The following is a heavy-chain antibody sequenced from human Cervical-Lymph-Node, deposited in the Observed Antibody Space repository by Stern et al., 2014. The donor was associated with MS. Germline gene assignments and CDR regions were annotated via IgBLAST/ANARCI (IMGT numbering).Heavy chain of an antibody. V-gene: IGHV3-48*02. CDR1: GFVFRRYS. Sequence: EVQLVDSEGGLVEPGGSLRLTCVGSGFVFRRYSMDWVRQAPGAGLEWRSFIKSEGDTTYYADSVSGRFTISRDDDKSSIFLQMTNLRDEDTAVYYCARGFLDNSFDLWGLGTVVTVSS. J-gene: IGHJ3*01. CDR2: IKSEGDTT. CDR3: ARGFLDNSFDL. D-gene: IGHD5-24*01.